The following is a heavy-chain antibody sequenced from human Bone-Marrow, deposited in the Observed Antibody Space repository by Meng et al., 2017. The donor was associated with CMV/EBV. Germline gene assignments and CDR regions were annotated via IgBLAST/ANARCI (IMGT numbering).Heavy chain of an antibody. CDR1: GYTFTGYY. V-gene: IGHV1-2*02. J-gene: IGHJ5*02. CDR2: INPNSGGT. Sequence: ASVKVSCKASGYTFTGYYMHWVRQAPGQGLEWMGWINPNSGGTNYAQKFQGRVTMTRNTSISTAYMELSSLRSEDTAVYYCARQLGSSWFDPWGQRTLVTVSS. D-gene: IGHD6-13*01. CDR3: ARQLGSSWFDP.